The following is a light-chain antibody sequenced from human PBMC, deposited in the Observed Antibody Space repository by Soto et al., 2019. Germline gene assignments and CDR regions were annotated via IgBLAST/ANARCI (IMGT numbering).Light chain of an antibody. J-gene: IGLJ1*01. V-gene: IGLV2-14*03. Sequence: QSVLTQPASVSGSPGQSVTISCAGASRDVTDSDSVSWYQHRPGEAPELKILDFTYRPSGVSDRFSGSRSANTASLTISGLQVEDEGDYYCVSYTSPGTYVFGPGTKLTVL. CDR2: DFT. CDR3: VSYTSPGTYV. CDR1: SRDVTDSDS.